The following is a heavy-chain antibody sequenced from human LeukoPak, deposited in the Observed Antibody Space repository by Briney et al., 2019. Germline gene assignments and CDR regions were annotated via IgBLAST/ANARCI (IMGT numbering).Heavy chain of an antibody. Sequence: SEPLSLTYAVSGGSISSSNWWSWVRQPPGKGLEWIGETYHSGSTIYNPSLKSRVPISVDKSKNQFSLKLRSVTAADTAVYYCAREQGNYGSGSYYNPYFDYWAQGT. CDR1: GGSISSSNW. CDR2: TYHSGST. J-gene: IGHJ4*02. CDR3: AREQGNYGSGSYYNPYFDY. V-gene: IGHV4-4*02. D-gene: IGHD3-10*01.